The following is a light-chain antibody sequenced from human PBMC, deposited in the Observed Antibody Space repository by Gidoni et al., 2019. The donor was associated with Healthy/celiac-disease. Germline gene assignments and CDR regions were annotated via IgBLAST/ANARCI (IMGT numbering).Light chain of an antibody. Sequence: EIVMTPSPATLSVSPGERATLSRRASQSVSSNLAWYQQKPGQAPRLLVDGASTRATGIPARFSGSGSGTEFTLTISGLQSEDFAVYYCQQYNNWPRTFGQGTKVEIK. J-gene: IGKJ1*01. V-gene: IGKV3-15*01. CDR2: GAS. CDR1: QSVSSN. CDR3: QQYNNWPRT.